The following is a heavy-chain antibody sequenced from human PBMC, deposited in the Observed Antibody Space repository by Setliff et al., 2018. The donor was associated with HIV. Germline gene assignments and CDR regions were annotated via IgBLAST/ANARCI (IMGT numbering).Heavy chain of an antibody. CDR1: GYSISSGYY. V-gene: IGHV4-38-2*01. Sequence: SETLSLTCAVSGYSISSGYYWGWIRQSPGKGLEWIGSIFHSASTNYNPSLRRRLTISIDTSNNQFSLRLTSGTAADTAVYYCARRGAYGYDYLDYWGPGTLVTSPQ. CDR3: ARRGAYGYDYLDY. D-gene: IGHD5-12*01. CDR2: IFHSAST. J-gene: IGHJ4*02.